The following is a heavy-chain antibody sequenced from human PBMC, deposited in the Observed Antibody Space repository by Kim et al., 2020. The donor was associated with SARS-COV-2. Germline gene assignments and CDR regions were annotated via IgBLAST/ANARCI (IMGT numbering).Heavy chain of an antibody. Sequence: VEGRFPISRDNDKNTLYLQMNNLRAEDTAVYYCAKERRKYCSGGSCHLEYWGQGTLVTVSS. D-gene: IGHD2-15*01. V-gene: IGHV3-33*06. J-gene: IGHJ4*02. CDR3: AKERRKYCSGGSCHLEY.